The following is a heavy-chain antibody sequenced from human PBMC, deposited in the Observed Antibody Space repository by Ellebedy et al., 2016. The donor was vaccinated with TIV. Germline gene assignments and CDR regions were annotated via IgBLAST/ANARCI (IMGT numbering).Heavy chain of an antibody. J-gene: IGHJ6*02. V-gene: IGHV4-4*07. Sequence: MPSETLSLTCTVSGGSIRSYYWSLIRQTAGKGLEWIGRIYTSGSNNYHPSLKRRVTMSVDTSKNQFYLKLSSVTAADKDVYYCAKGSDYYGSGRKRQNYYYGMDVWGQGTTVTVSS. CDR1: GGSIRSYY. D-gene: IGHD3-10*01. CDR3: AKGSDYYGSGRKRQNYYYGMDV. CDR2: IYTSGSN.